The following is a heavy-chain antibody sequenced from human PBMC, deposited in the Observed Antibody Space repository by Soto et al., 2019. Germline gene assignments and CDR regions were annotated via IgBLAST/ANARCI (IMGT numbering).Heavy chain of an antibody. J-gene: IGHJ6*02. D-gene: IGHD4-17*01. CDR1: GGSISSYY. V-gene: IGHV4-59*01. Sequence: SETMSLTCTVSGGSISSYYWSWFRKPPGKGLEWIGYIYYSGSTNYNPSLKSRVTISVDTSKNQFSLKLSSVTAADTAVYYCARELRGDYYYGMDVWGQGTTVTVSS. CDR2: IYYSGST. CDR3: ARELRGDYYYGMDV.